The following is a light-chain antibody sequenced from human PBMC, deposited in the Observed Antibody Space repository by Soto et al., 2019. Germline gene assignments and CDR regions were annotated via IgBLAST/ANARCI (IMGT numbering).Light chain of an antibody. CDR2: ENN. V-gene: IGLV6-57*04. J-gene: IGLJ3*02. CDR1: SVSVASNH. CDR3: QSYDSNNVV. Sequence: NFMLTQPHSVSESPGKTVTISCTRSSVSVASNHVQWYQQRPGSAPTTLIYENNQRPSGVPDRFSGSVDSSSNSASLTSSGLKTEDEADYYCQSYDSNNVVFGGGTKLTVL.